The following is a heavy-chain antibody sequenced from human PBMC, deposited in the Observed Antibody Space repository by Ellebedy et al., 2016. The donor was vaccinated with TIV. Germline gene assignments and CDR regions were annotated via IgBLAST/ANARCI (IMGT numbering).Heavy chain of an antibody. CDR1: GFTVSTNY. CDR3: ARDRGEGGFFDY. D-gene: IGHD3-16*01. Sequence: GESLKISXAASGFTVSTNYMNWVRQAPGKGLEWVSVVNSDTIGATKFYADSVKGRFTISRDNSRNTLYLQMTSLRAEDTAVYYCARDRGEGGFFDYWGQGTLVTVSS. V-gene: IGHV3-66*01. J-gene: IGHJ4*02. CDR2: VNSDTIGATK.